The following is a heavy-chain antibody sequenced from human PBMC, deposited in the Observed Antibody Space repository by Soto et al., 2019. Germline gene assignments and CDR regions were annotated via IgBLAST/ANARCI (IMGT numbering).Heavy chain of an antibody. Sequence: PSETLSLSCTVSGGSISSGGYYWSWIRQHPGKGLEWIGYIYYSGSTYYNPSLKSRVTISVDTSKNQFSLKLSSVTAADTAVYYCARASIVVVPAALDYWGHGTLGTVSS. CDR1: GGSISSGGYY. J-gene: IGHJ4*01. CDR3: ARASIVVVPAALDY. D-gene: IGHD2-2*01. V-gene: IGHV4-31*03. CDR2: IYYSGST.